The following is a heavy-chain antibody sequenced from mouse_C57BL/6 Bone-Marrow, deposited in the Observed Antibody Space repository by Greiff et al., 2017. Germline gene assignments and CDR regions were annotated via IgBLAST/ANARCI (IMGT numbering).Heavy chain of an antibody. D-gene: IGHD1-1*01. V-gene: IGHV1-26*01. J-gene: IGHJ2*01. CDR1: GYTFTDYY. Sequence: EVQLQQSGPELVKPGASVKISCKASGYTFTDYYMNWVKQSHGKSLEWIGDINPNNGGTSYNQKFKGKATLTVDKSSSTAYMELRSLTSEDSAVYYCAPLLLLDYWGQGTTLTVSS. CDR3: APLLLLDY. CDR2: INPNNGGT.